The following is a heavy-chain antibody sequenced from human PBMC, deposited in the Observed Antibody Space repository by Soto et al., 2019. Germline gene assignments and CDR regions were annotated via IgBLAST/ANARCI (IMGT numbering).Heavy chain of an antibody. Sequence: ASVKVSCKVSGYTLTELSMHWVRQAPGKGLERMGGFDPEDGETIYAQKFQGRVTMTEDTSTDTAYMELSSLRSEDTAVYYCATANVLRFLEWLPRSLGGMDVWGQGTTVTVSS. V-gene: IGHV1-24*01. J-gene: IGHJ6*02. CDR1: GYTLTELS. CDR3: ATANVLRFLEWLPRSLGGMDV. CDR2: FDPEDGET. D-gene: IGHD3-3*01.